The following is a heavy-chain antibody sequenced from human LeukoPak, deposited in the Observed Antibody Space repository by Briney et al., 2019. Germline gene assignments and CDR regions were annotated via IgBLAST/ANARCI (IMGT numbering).Heavy chain of an antibody. J-gene: IGHJ4*02. D-gene: IGHD6-6*01. CDR1: GYTFTGYY. Sequence: ASVKVSCKASGYTFTGYYMHWVRQAPGQGLEWMGWINPNSGGTNYAQKFQGRVTMTRDTSISTAYMELSRLRSDDTAVYYCARATHIYSSSSGGYRGQGTLVTVSS. V-gene: IGHV1-2*02. CDR3: ARATHIYSSSSGGY. CDR2: INPNSGGT.